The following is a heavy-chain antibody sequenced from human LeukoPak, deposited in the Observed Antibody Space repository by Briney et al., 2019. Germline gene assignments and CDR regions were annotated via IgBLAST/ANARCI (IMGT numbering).Heavy chain of an antibody. CDR2: IKQDGSEK. Sequence: PGGSLRLSCAASGFTFSSYWMSWVRQAPGKGLEWVANIKQDGSEKHYVDSVKGRFTISRDNAKNSLYLQMNSLRAEDTAVYYCARDVPDSGNYYPDAFDIWGQGTTVTVSS. CDR1: GFTFSSYW. D-gene: IGHD3-10*01. J-gene: IGHJ3*02. CDR3: ARDVPDSGNYYPDAFDI. V-gene: IGHV3-7*01.